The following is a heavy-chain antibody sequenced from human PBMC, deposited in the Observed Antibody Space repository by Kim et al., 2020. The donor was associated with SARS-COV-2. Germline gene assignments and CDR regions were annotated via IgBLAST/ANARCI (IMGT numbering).Heavy chain of an antibody. D-gene: IGHD2-15*01. CDR1: GYSFTSYW. Sequence: GESLKISCKGSGYSFTSYWISWVRQMPGKGLEWMGRIDPSDSYTNYSPSFQGHVTISADKSISTAYLQWSSLKASDTAMYYCARHKDIVVVVAAMERPGGWFDPWGQGTLVTVSS. CDR3: ARHKDIVVVVAAMERPGGWFDP. J-gene: IGHJ5*02. CDR2: IDPSDSYT. V-gene: IGHV5-10-1*01.